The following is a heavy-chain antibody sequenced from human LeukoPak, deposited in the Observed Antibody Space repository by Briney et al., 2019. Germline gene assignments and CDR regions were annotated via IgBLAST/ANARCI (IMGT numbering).Heavy chain of an antibody. CDR1: GFTFSNAW. V-gene: IGHV3-15*01. CDR3: ATGKSRSDF. Sequence: PGGSLRLSCAASGFTFSNAWMSCVRQAPGKGLEWVGRIKSKTDGGATDYAAPVKGRFTISRDDSKDTLYLQMNSLKAEDTAVYYCATGKSRSDFWGQGTLVTVSS. CDR2: IKSKTDGGAT. J-gene: IGHJ4*02.